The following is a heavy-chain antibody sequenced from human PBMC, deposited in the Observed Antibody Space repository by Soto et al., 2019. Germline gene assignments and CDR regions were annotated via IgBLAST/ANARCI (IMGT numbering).Heavy chain of an antibody. D-gene: IGHD5-12*01. Sequence: QPGGSLRLSCAASGFTFSSYGMHWVRQAPGKGLEWVAVISYDGSNKYYADSVKGRFTISRDNSKNTLYLQMNSLRAEDTAVYYCAKDQSRDGYNYSDYWGQGTLVTVSS. CDR3: AKDQSRDGYNYSDY. J-gene: IGHJ4*02. V-gene: IGHV3-30*18. CDR2: ISYDGSNK. CDR1: GFTFSSYG.